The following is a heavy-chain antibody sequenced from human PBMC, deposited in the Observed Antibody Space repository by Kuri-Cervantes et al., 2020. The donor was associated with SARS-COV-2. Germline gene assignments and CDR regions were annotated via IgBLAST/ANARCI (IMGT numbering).Heavy chain of an antibody. D-gene: IGHD3-3*01. CDR2: ISGSTSST. V-gene: IGHV3-23*01. CDR1: GFTFSNYA. J-gene: IGHJ4*02. Sequence: GGSLRLSCAASGFTFSNYAMTWVRQAPGKGLEWVSAISGSTSSTYYADSVRGRFTISRDNSKNTLYLQMNSLRAEDTAVYYCARGYDFWSGPEYYFDYWGQGTLVTVSS. CDR3: ARGYDFWSGPEYYFDY.